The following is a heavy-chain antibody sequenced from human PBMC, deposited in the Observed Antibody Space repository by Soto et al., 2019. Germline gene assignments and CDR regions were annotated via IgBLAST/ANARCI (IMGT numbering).Heavy chain of an antibody. CDR2: IRSEADSYAT. CDR1: GFTLSGSR. D-gene: IGHD2-21*02. Sequence: EVQLVESGGGLVQPGGSLKLSCAASGFTLSGSRIHWVRQASGKGLEWVGRIRSEADSYATAYAASVKGRFTISRDDSKNTAYLQMNSLKTEDTAVYYCTSQYCGGDCSRVDPWGQGTLVTVSS. CDR3: TSQYCGGDCSRVDP. V-gene: IGHV3-73*02. J-gene: IGHJ5*02.